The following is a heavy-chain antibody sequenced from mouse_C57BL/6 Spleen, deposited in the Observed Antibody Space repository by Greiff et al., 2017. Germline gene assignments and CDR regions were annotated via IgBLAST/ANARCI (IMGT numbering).Heavy chain of an antibody. V-gene: IGHV5-17*01. CDR1: GFTFSDYG. Sequence: EVKLMESGGGLVKPGGSLKLSCAASGFTFSDYGMHWVRQAPEKGLEWVAYISSGSGTIYYADTVKGRFTISRDNATNTLFLQMTSLRSEDTAMYYCARDRNYGYFDVWGTGTTVTVAS. CDR3: ARDRNYGYFDV. J-gene: IGHJ1*03. D-gene: IGHD2-14*01. CDR2: ISSGSGTI.